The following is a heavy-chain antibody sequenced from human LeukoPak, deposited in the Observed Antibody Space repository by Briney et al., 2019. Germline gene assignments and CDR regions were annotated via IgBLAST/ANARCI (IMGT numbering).Heavy chain of an antibody. D-gene: IGHD3-10*01. CDR2: ISSSGSTI. J-gene: IGHJ4*02. CDR3: ARDLWFGDSAFDY. Sequence: GGSLRLSCAASGFTVSSYEMNWVRQAPGKGLEWVSYISSSGSTIYYADSVKGRFTISRDNAKNSLYLQMNSRRAEDTAVYYCARDLWFGDSAFDYWGQGTLVTVPS. V-gene: IGHV3-48*03. CDR1: GFTVSSYE.